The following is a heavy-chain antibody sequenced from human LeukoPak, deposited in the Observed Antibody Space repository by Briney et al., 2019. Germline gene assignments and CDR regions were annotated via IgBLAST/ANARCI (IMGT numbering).Heavy chain of an antibody. CDR2: SFTSGRP. J-gene: IGHJ3*02. V-gene: IGHV4-61*02. CDR1: VGSISSGGYS. CDR3: ARRWNYKAGFDI. Sequence: PWETLCLTCAVSVGSISSGGYSWSWIRQPVGKGLEWFGRSFTSGRPAYNSSVESRLTRAIYKSENQLYLKLSSVTAADTAVYSCARRWNYKAGFDIWGQGNLVTVSS. D-gene: IGHD1-7*01.